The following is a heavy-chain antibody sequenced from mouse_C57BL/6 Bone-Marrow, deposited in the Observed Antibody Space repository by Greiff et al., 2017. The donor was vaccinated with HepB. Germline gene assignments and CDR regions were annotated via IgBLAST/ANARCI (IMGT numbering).Heavy chain of an antibody. Sequence: VQLQQSGAELVMPGASVKLSCKASGYTFTSYWMHWVKQRPGQGLEWIGEIDPSDSYTNYNQKFKGKSTLTVDKSSSTAYMQLSSLTSEDSAVYYCARFYDYDEDWYFDVWGTGTTVTVSS. D-gene: IGHD2-4*01. CDR1: GYTFTSYW. CDR3: ARFYDYDEDWYFDV. V-gene: IGHV1-69*01. J-gene: IGHJ1*03. CDR2: IDPSDSYT.